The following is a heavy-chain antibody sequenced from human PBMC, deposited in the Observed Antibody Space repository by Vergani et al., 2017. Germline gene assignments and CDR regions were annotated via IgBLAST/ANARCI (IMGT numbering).Heavy chain of an antibody. D-gene: IGHD3-16*01. Sequence: EVQLVESGGGLVKPGGSLRLSCAASGFTFSSYSMNWVRHAPGKGLEWVSSISSSSSYIYYADSVKGRFTISRDNAKNSLYLQMNSLRAEDTAVYYCARPLIGLHAFDIWGQGTMVTVSS. CDR2: ISSSSSYI. CDR3: ARPLIGLHAFDI. J-gene: IGHJ3*02. V-gene: IGHV3-21*01. CDR1: GFTFSSYS.